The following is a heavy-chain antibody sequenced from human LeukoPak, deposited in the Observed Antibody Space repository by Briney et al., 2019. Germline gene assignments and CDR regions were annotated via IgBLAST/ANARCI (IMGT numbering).Heavy chain of an antibody. J-gene: IGHJ4*02. Sequence: PGGSLRLSCAASGFTFSGYEMNWVRQAPGKGLEWVSYISSSGRSINYADSVKGRFTISRDNSKNTLYLQMNSLRAEDTAVYYCASEIIFGSFDYWGQGTLVTVSS. CDR1: GFTFSGYE. D-gene: IGHD3-3*01. V-gene: IGHV3-48*03. CDR3: ASEIIFGSFDY. CDR2: ISSSGRSI.